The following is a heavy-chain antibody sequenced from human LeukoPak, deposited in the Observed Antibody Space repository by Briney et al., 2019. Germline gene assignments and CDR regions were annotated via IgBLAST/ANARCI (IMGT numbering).Heavy chain of an antibody. CDR3: ARDIRGVIVDYYGMDV. V-gene: IGHV3-21*01. Sequence: GGSLRLSCAASGFTFSSYSMNWVRQAPGKGLEWVSSISSSSSYIYYADSVKGRFTISRDNAKNSLYLQMNSLRVEDTAVYYCARDIRGVIVDYYGMDVWGKGTTVTVSS. D-gene: IGHD3-10*01. CDR2: ISSSSSYI. CDR1: GFTFSSYS. J-gene: IGHJ6*04.